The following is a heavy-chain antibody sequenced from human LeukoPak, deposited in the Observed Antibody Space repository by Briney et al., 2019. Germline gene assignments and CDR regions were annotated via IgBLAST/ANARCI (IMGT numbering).Heavy chain of an antibody. J-gene: IGHJ4*02. CDR3: ARDHYSTTSLDY. CDR1: GYTFTSYY. CDR2: INPSGGST. D-gene: IGHD4-17*01. V-gene: IGHV1-46*01. Sequence: ASVKVSCKASGYTFTSYYMHWVRQAPGQGLEWMGIINPSGGSTSYAQKFQGRVTMTRDTSTSTVYMELSSLRPEDTAVYYCARDHYSTTSLDYWGQGTLVTVSS.